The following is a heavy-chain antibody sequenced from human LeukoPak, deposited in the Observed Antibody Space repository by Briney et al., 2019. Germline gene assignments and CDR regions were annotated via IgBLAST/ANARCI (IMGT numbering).Heavy chain of an antibody. D-gene: IGHD1-26*01. J-gene: IGHJ6*03. V-gene: IGHV3-21*01. CDR1: GFTFSSYE. CDR3: ARGQRDEWELFYYYYYMDV. CDR2: ISSSSSYI. Sequence: PGGSLRLSCAASGFTFSSYEMNWVRQAPGKGLEWVSSISSSSSYIYYADSVRGRFTISRDNAKNSLYLQMNSMRAEETAVYYCARGQRDEWELFYYYYYMDVWGKGSTVTVSS.